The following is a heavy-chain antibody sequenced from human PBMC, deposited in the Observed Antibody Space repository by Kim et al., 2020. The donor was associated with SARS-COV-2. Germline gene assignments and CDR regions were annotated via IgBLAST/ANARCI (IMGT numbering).Heavy chain of an antibody. V-gene: IGHV4-39*07. CDR2: IYYSGST. J-gene: IGHJ6*02. Sequence: SETLSLTCTVSGGSISSSSYYWGWIRQPPGKGLEWIGSIYYSGSTYYNPSLKSRVTISVDTSKNQFSLKLSSVTAADTAVYYCARDPLTTPFCMDVWGQGTTVTVSS. CDR1: GGSISSSSYY. D-gene: IGHD2-15*01. CDR3: ARDPLTTPFCMDV.